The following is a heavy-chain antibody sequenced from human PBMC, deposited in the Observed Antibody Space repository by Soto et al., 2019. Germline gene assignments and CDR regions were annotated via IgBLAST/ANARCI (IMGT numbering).Heavy chain of an antibody. V-gene: IGHV4-59*01. CDR3: VGSTPSYYKDAPFDY. D-gene: IGHD1-26*01. J-gene: IGHJ4*02. CDR2: IYYSGST. Sequence: PSETLSLTCTVSGGSISSYYWSWIRQPPGKGLEWIGYIYYSGSTNYNPSLKSRVTISVDTSKNRFSLKLSSVTAADTAVYYCVGSTPSYYKDAPFDYWGQGTLVTVSS. CDR1: GGSISSYY.